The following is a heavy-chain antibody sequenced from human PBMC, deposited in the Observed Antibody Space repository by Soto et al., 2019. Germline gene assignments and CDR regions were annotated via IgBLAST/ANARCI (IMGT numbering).Heavy chain of an antibody. Sequence: GASVKVSCKASGYTSSDYYIYWLRQAPGQGLECMGWINPDTGDTNYAQKFQGRVTMTRDTSITTAYLELNSLTTDDTALYFCARGGSFLLSPLDPWGQGXLVTVYS. D-gene: IGHD3-3*01. V-gene: IGHV1-2*02. CDR1: GYTSSDYY. CDR3: ARGGSFLLSPLDP. J-gene: IGHJ5*02. CDR2: INPDTGDT.